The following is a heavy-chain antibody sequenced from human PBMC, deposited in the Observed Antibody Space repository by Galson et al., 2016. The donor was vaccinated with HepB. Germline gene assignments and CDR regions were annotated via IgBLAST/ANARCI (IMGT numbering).Heavy chain of an antibody. CDR2: IYHSGST. Sequence: ETLSLTCTVSGGSISYYYWSWIRQSPGKGLEWIGYIYHSGSTNYNPSLRSRVTMSVDTSKNQFSLKLSSVTAADTAVYYCARNWATGYYYMDVWGKGTTVTVSS. D-gene: IGHD5-12*01. CDR1: GGSISYYY. J-gene: IGHJ6*03. V-gene: IGHV4-59*08. CDR3: ARNWATGYYYMDV.